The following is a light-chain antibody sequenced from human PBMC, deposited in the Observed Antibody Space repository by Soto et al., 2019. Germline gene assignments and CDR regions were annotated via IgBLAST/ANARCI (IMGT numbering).Light chain of an antibody. CDR3: CSYAGRITWV. V-gene: IGLV2-23*01. CDR1: SSDIGNSNF. CDR2: EAT. Sequence: QSALTQPASVSGSLGQSITISCTGTSSDIGNSNFVSWYQQHPGKVPKLIIYEATKRPSGVSPRFSASKSGNTASLTISGLQAEDEADYYCCSYAGRITWVFGGGTQLTVL. J-gene: IGLJ3*02.